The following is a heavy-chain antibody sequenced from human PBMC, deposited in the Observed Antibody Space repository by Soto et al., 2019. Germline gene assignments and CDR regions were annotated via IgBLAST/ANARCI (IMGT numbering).Heavy chain of an antibody. V-gene: IGHV1-24*01. CDR3: TTYHGVYNCDH. Sequence: QVQLVPSGAEVKKPGASVKVSCKVSGYTLNEVAMHWVRQAPGKGLKWLGGFDPDEAETIYAQHFQGRVTMPEDPSTDTVYMELSSLRSEDTALYFCTTYHGVYNCDHWGQGTLVSVSS. CDR2: FDPDEAET. D-gene: IGHD4-17*01. CDR1: GYTLNEVA. J-gene: IGHJ5*02.